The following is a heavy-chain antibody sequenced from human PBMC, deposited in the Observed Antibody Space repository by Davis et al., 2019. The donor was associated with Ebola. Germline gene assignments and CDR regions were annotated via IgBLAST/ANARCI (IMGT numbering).Heavy chain of an antibody. V-gene: IGHV3-48*03. D-gene: IGHD3-22*01. J-gene: IGHJ3*02. CDR1: GFTFRSYE. Sequence: GESLKIHCAASGFTFRSYEMNWVRQAPGKGLARVSYISSSGSTIHHADSVKGRFTISRDNAKNSLYLPMNSLRAEDTAVYYCARDKGYYYDSSGYYYVVDAFDIWGQGTTVTVSS. CDR3: ARDKGYYYDSSGYYYVVDAFDI. CDR2: ISSSGSTI.